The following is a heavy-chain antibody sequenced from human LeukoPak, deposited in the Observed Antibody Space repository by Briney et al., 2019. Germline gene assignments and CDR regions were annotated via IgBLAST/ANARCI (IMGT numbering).Heavy chain of an antibody. Sequence: PSETLSLTCTVSGGSISSYYRSWIRQPPGKGLEWIGYIYYSGSTNYNPSLRSRVTISVDTSKNQFSLKLSSVTAADTAVYYCARHFGDFWSGYHDYYFDYWGQGTLVTVSS. CDR2: IYYSGST. CDR1: GGSISSYY. CDR3: ARHFGDFWSGYHDYYFDY. J-gene: IGHJ4*02. V-gene: IGHV4-59*08. D-gene: IGHD3-3*01.